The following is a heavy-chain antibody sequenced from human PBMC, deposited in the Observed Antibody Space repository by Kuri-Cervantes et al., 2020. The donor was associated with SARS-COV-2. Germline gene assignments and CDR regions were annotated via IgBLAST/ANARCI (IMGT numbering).Heavy chain of an antibody. Sequence: ASVKVSCKASGYIFTSYDISWVRQATGQGLEWMGWMNPNSGNKGCAQKFQGRLSMTRDTSISTVYMELSSLRSEDTAVYYCARDGMTVLRLYNWFDPWGQGTLVTVSS. CDR2: MNPNSGNK. V-gene: IGHV1-8*01. D-gene: IGHD3-3*01. J-gene: IGHJ5*02. CDR1: GYIFTSYD. CDR3: ARDGMTVLRLYNWFDP.